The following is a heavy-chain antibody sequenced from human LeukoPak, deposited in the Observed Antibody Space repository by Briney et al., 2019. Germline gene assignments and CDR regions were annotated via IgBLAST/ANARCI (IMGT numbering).Heavy chain of an antibody. J-gene: IGHJ4*02. CDR1: GYTFTSYG. CDR2: INPSGGST. D-gene: IGHD1-26*01. V-gene: IGHV1-46*01. Sequence: ASVKVSCKASGYTFTSYGISWVRQAPGQGLEWMGIINPSGGSTSYAQKFQGRVTMTRDMSTSTVYMELSSLRSEDTAVYCCARDQFYSGSYSAQRDYWGQGTLVTVSS. CDR3: ARDQFYSGSYSAQRDY.